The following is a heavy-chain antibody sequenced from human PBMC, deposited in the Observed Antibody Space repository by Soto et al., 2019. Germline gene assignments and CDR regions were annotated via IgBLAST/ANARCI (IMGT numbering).Heavy chain of an antibody. D-gene: IGHD5-12*01. V-gene: IGHV1-8*01. J-gene: IGHJ4*02. CDR3: ARVRDIVATIEFDY. CDR2: MNPNSGNT. CDR1: GYTFTSYD. Sequence: GASVKVSCKASGYTFTSYDINWVRQATGQGLEWMGWMNPNSGNTGYAQKFQGRVTMTRNTSISTAYMELSSLRSEDTAVYYCARVRDIVATIEFDYWGQGTLVTVSS.